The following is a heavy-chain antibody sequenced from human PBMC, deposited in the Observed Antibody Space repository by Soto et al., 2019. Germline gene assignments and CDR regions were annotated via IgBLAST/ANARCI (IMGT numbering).Heavy chain of an antibody. CDR1: GYILTTYA. D-gene: IGHD6-19*01. CDR2: INGGNGNT. J-gene: IGHJ4*02. V-gene: IGHV1-3*01. CDR3: ARVGYSSGWSDFDY. Sequence: ASVKVSCKASGYILTTYAMHWVRQAPGQRLEWMGWINGGNGNTKYSQKFQGRVTLTRDTSASTAYMELSRLKSEDTAVYYCARVGYSSGWSDFDYWGQGTLVTVSS.